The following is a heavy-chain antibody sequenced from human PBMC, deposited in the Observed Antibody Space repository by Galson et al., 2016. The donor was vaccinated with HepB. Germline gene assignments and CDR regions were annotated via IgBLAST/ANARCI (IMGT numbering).Heavy chain of an antibody. Sequence: YSPSFQGQVTISVDKSIDTAYLQWSSLKASDTAMYYCARLYGSGSHLFDYWGQGTLLTVSS. J-gene: IGHJ4*02. V-gene: IGHV5-51*01. CDR3: ARLYGSGSHLFDY. D-gene: IGHD3-10*01.